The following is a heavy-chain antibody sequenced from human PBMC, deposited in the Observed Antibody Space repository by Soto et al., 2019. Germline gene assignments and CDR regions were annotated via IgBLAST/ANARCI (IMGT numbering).Heavy chain of an antibody. CDR1: GFTFSSYS. V-gene: IGHV3-21*01. CDR3: ARPRYSLFDAFDI. J-gene: IGHJ3*02. CDR2: ISSSSSYI. Sequence: EVQLVESGGGLVKPGGSLRLSCAASGFTFSSYSMNWVRQAPGKGLEWVSSISSSSSYIYQADSVKGRFTISRDNAKNSLYLQMNSLRAEDTAVYYCARPRYSLFDAFDIWGQGTMVIVSS. D-gene: IGHD2-21*01.